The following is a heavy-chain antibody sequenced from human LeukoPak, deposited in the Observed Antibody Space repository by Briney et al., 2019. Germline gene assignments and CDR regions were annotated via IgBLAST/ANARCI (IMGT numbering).Heavy chain of an antibody. J-gene: IGHJ6*02. V-gene: IGHV3-74*01. CDR1: GFTFSGYW. CDR2: INSDGSAT. Sequence: GGSLRLSCAASGFTFSGYWMSWVRQAPGKGLMWVPQINSDGSATSCADPVKGRCTISRDNAKNMLYLEMNSLRVEDTAVYFCTRDHGLDVWGQGTTVTVSS. CDR3: TRDHGLDV.